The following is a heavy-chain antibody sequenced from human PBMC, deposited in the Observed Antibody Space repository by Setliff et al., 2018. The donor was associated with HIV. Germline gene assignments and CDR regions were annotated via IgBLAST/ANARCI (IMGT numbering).Heavy chain of an antibody. Sequence: PSETLSLTCTVSGYSISSGYYWGWIRQPPGKGLEWIGSIYLSGSTYYNPSLKSRVTISLDTSKNQFSLKLSSVTAADTAVYYCARTSIRSGWGRNNWFDPWGQGTLVTVSS. V-gene: IGHV4-38-2*02. D-gene: IGHD6-19*01. J-gene: IGHJ5*02. CDR1: GYSISSGYY. CDR2: IYLSGST. CDR3: ARTSIRSGWGRNNWFDP.